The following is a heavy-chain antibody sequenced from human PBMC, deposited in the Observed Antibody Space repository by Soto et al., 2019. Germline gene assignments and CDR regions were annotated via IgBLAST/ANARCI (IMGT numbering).Heavy chain of an antibody. CDR3: AKDSPFDDVVAVRGALDYFDY. CDR1: GFTLTSYA. CDR2: ISGSGGSS. V-gene: IGHV3-23*01. J-gene: IGHJ4*02. D-gene: IGHD2-2*01. Sequence: GGSLRLSCAASGFTLTSYAMSWVRQAPGKGLEWVSVISGSGGSSYYADSVKGRFTISRDNSKNTLYLQMNSLRAEDTAVYYCAKDSPFDDVVAVRGALDYFDYWGQGTLVTVSS.